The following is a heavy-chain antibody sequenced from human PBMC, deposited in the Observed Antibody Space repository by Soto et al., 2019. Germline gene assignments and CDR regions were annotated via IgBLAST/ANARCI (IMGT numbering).Heavy chain of an antibody. CDR2: IYYSGST. V-gene: IGHV4-31*03. Sequence: SETLSLTCSVSGGSISSGGYYWSWIRQHPGKGLEWVGYIYYSGSTYYNPSLKSRVTISVDTSKNQFSLKLSSVTAADTAVYYCARGRPAIVVVTGPRDAFDIWGQGTMVTVSS. CDR3: ARGRPAIVVVTGPRDAFDI. D-gene: IGHD2-21*02. CDR1: GGSISSGGYY. J-gene: IGHJ3*02.